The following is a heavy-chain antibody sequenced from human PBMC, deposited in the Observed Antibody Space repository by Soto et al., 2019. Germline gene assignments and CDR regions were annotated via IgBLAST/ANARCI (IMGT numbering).Heavy chain of an antibody. CDR2: INPDGTRT. V-gene: IGHV3-74*01. Sequence: EVQLVESGGGSVQPGGSLRLSCAASGFTFSSHWVHWVRQVPGKGLVWLSRINPDGTRTNYADSVKGRFAISRDNAEKTVYLHMNSRRVEDPAAYYCARGGLGTFLLDYWGQGTLVSVSS. D-gene: IGHD3-16*01. CDR3: ARGGLGTFLLDY. CDR1: GFTFSSHW. J-gene: IGHJ4*02.